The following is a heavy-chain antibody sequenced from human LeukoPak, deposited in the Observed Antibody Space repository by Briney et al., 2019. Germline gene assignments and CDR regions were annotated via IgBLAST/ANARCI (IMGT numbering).Heavy chain of an antibody. J-gene: IGHJ4*02. Sequence: GGSLRLPCAASGFTVSSTYMSWVRQAPGKGLEWVSVIYSGGNIYYIESVKGRFTISRDTSKNTLYLQMNSLRAEDTAVYFCAGRHCSGGGCYFAGADPFDYWGQGTLVTVSS. V-gene: IGHV3-53*01. CDR1: GFTVSSTY. D-gene: IGHD2-15*01. CDR2: IYSGGNI. CDR3: AGRHCSGGGCYFAGADPFDY.